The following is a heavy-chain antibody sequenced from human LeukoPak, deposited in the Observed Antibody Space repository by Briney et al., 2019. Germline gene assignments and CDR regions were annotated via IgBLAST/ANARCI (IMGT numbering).Heavy chain of an antibody. V-gene: IGHV3-7*05. CDR3: AREQYGGKDY. Sequence: GGPLRLSCAPSEFTFSIYWMSWVRQAPGKGLEWVANIKEDGSEKYYVDSVRGRFTNSRDNAKNSLDLQMNSLRAEVTVVYYCAREQYGGKDYWGQGTLVTVSS. J-gene: IGHJ4*02. CDR2: IKEDGSEK. CDR1: EFTFSIYW. D-gene: IGHD4-23*01.